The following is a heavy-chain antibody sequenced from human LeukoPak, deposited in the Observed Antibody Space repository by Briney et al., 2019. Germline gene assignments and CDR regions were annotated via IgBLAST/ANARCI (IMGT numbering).Heavy chain of an antibody. Sequence: GESRKISCQGSGYSFATYWIGWVRQLPGKGLEWMGIIYPGDSDTRYSPSFQGQVTISADKSISTAFPQWSSLKASDTSMYYCARRGYCGGDCYSDYWGQGTLVTVSS. CDR1: GYSFATYW. V-gene: IGHV5-51*01. J-gene: IGHJ4*02. CDR3: ARRGYCGGDCYSDY. D-gene: IGHD2-21*01. CDR2: IYPGDSDT.